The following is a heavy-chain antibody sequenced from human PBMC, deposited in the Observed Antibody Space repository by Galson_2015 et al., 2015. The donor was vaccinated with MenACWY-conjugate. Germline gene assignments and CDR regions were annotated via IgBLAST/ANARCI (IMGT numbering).Heavy chain of an antibody. D-gene: IGHD2/OR15-2a*01. Sequence: SVRLSCAASGDAFTSYGISWGRQAPGEGLECMVGITADNGNTYYVQNLQGRVTMTTDTSTTTAYMELRSLRSDDTAVYYCARRGIDDKYSYFDFWGKGTLVTVSS. J-gene: IGHJ4*02. V-gene: IGHV1-18*01. CDR2: ITADNGNT. CDR1: GDAFTSYG. CDR3: ARRGIDDKYSYFDF.